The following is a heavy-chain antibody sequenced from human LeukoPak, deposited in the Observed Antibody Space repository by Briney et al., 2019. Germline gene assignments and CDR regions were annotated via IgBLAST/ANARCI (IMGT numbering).Heavy chain of an antibody. CDR3: ATNTSDTAFDY. CDR1: GGSISSGRYY. CDR2: IYYSGST. V-gene: IGHV4-39*01. D-gene: IGHD6-19*01. Sequence: SETLSLTCAVSGGSISSGRYYWGWIRQPPGKGLEWIGSIYYSGSTSYNSPLKTRVTISVDTSKSQFSLRLTSVTAADTAVYYCATNTSDTAFDYWGPGTLVTVSS. J-gene: IGHJ4*02.